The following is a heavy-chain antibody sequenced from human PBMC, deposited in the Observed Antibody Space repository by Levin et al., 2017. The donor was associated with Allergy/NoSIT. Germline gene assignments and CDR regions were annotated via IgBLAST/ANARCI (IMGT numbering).Heavy chain of an antibody. J-gene: IGHJ4*02. D-gene: IGHD2-15*01. V-gene: IGHV3-15*07. CDR3: SLQYFDY. CDR1: GFAFSDTW. CDR2: VKSKTDGGAT. Sequence: AGGSLRLSCAASGFAFSDTWMNWVRQTPGKGLEWVGRVKSKTDGGATDYAAPVKGRFTISRDDSKNTVYLQVNSLKSEGTAVYYCSLQYFDYWGQGILVTVSS.